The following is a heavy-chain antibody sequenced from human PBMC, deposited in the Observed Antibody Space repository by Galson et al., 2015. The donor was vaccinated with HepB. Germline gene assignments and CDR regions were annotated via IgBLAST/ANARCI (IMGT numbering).Heavy chain of an antibody. J-gene: IGHJ4*02. CDR1: GYTFTSYG. CDR3: ARGGGRWLQFVRAAEDY. Sequence: SVKVSCKASGYTFTSYGISWVRQAPGQGLEWMGWISAYNGNTNYAQKLQGGVTMTTDTSASTAYMELRSLRSDDTAVYYCARGGGRWLQFVRAAEDYWGQGTLVTVSS. CDR2: ISAYNGNT. V-gene: IGHV1-18*01. D-gene: IGHD5-24*01.